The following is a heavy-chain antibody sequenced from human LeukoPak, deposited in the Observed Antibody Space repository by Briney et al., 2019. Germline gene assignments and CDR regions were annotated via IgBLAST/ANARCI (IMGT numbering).Heavy chain of an antibody. J-gene: IGHJ5*02. Sequence: ASVKVSCKASGYTFTNYALHWVRQAPGQRLEWMGWINGGNGDTRYSQQFQGRVTITRDTSASTTYMELSRLKYDDTAVYYCARDSSGGGGSCRLNPWGQGTLVTVSS. CDR3: ARDSSGGGGSCRLNP. D-gene: IGHD6-19*01. CDR2: INGGNGDT. CDR1: GYTFTNYA. V-gene: IGHV1-3*01.